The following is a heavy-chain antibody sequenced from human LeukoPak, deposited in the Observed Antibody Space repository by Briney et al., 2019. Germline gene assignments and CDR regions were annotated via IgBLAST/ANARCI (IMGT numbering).Heavy chain of an antibody. CDR1: GFSFSAYW. Sequence: PGGSLRLSCAASGFSFSAYWMTWVRQAPGTGLEWVANIKQDGSEKYYVDSVKGRFTISRDNAKNSLYLQMNSLRAGDTAVYYCARTTYFDYWGQGTLVTVSS. J-gene: IGHJ4*02. D-gene: IGHD2/OR15-2a*01. CDR2: IKQDGSEK. CDR3: ARTTYFDY. V-gene: IGHV3-7*01.